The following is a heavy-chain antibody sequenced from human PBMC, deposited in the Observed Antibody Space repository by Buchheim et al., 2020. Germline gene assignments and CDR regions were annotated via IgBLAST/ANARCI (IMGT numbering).Heavy chain of an antibody. CDR1: GFTFSSYA. D-gene: IGHD6-6*01. CDR3: AKGEGSIAARGYYYGMDV. J-gene: IGHJ6*02. V-gene: IGHV3-23*04. Sequence: EVQLVESGGGLVQPGGSLRLSCAASGFTFSSYAMSWVRQALGKGLEWVSAISGSGGSTYYADSVKGRFTIFSDNSKNTLYLQMNSLRAEDTAVYYCAKGEGSIAARGYYYGMDVWGQGTT. CDR2: ISGSGGST.